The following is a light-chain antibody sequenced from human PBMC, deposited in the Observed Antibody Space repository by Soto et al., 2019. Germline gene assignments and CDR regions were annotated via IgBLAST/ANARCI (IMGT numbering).Light chain of an antibody. J-gene: IGKJ1*01. CDR3: QQYGSSPWT. V-gene: IGKV3-20*01. CDR2: GAS. CDR1: QSVSYY. Sequence: EIVLTQSPATLSLSPGERATLSCRASQSVSYYLAWYQQKPGQAPRLLIYGASSRATGIPARFSGSGTGTDFTLTISRLEPEDFAVYHCQQYGSSPWTFGQGTKVDIK.